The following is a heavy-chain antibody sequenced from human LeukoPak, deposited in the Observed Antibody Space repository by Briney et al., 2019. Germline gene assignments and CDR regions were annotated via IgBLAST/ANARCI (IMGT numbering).Heavy chain of an antibody. V-gene: IGHV3-30*02. D-gene: IGHD6-13*01. J-gene: IGHJ4*02. CDR1: GFTFSSYG. Sequence: GVSLRLSCAASGFTFSSYGMHWVRQAPGKGLEWVAFIRYDGSNKYYADSVKGRFTISRDNSKNTLYLQMNSLRAEDTAVYYCAKASSSPLPFDYWGQGTLVTVSS. CDR3: AKASSSPLPFDY. CDR2: IRYDGSNK.